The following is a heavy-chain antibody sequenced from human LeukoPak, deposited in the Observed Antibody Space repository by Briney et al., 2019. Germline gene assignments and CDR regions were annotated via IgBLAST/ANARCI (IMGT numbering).Heavy chain of an antibody. D-gene: IGHD5-18*01. CDR2: IYYGGST. CDR3: ARGGYSYDSPFDY. CDR1: GGSISTYY. Sequence: SETLSLTCTVSGGSISTYYWSWIRQPPGKGLDWIGYIYYGGSTNYNPSLKSRVTISVDTSKNQFSLRLSSVTAADTAVYFCARGGYSYDSPFDYWGQGTLVTVSS. V-gene: IGHV4-59*01. J-gene: IGHJ4*02.